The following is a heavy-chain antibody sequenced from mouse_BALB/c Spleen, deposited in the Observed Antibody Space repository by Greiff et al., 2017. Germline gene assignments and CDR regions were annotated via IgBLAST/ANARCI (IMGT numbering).Heavy chain of an antibody. CDR1: GYTFTSYW. V-gene: IGHV1-7*01. D-gene: IGHD1-1*01. CDR2: INPSTGYT. Sequence: VKLMESGAELAKPGASVKMSCKASGYTFTSYWMHWVKQRPGQGLEWIGYINPSTGYTEYNQKFKDKATLTADKSSSTAYMQLSSLTSEDSAVYYCARGHYGRDAMDYWGQGTSVTVSS. CDR3: ARGHYGRDAMDY. J-gene: IGHJ4*01.